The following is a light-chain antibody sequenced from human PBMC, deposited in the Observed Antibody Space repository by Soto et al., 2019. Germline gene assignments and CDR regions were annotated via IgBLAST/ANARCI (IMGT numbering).Light chain of an antibody. V-gene: IGLV1-44*01. J-gene: IGLJ1*01. Sequence: QAVVTQPPSASGTPGQRITISCSGSGSNIGSNTVTWYQQLPRTAPKLLIYTNNQRPSGVPDRFSGSRSGTSASLAISGLQSGDEADYYCATWDDILNGYVFGTGTKLTVL. CDR1: GSNIGSNT. CDR3: ATWDDILNGYV. CDR2: TNN.